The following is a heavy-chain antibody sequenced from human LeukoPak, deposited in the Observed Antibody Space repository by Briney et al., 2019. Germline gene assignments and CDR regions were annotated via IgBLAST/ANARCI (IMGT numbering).Heavy chain of an antibody. CDR2: VFSSGAT. CDR3: GRGAKSGYYFDN. D-gene: IGHD5-12*01. CDR1: GGSIRSYY. Sequence: SETLSLTCAVSGGSIRSYYWSWIRQPPGKGLEWIGYVFSSGATNYNPSLKSRVTISVDTSKNQFSLKLSSVTAADTAVYYCGRGAKSGYYFDNWGQGPLVTV. J-gene: IGHJ4*02. V-gene: IGHV4-4*09.